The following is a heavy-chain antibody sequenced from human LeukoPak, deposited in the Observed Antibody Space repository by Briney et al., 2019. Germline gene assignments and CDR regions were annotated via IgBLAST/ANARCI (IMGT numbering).Heavy chain of an antibody. Sequence: GSLIRSCAASGLTFSSDAMSWVRQAPGRGLEWISAIHGAGDSTYYADSVKGRFTVSRDNSKSTLYLQMNSLRAEDTAVYYCAKDPRGYGGHNFDYWGQGTLVTVSS. CDR3: AKDPRGYGGHNFDY. D-gene: IGHD5-12*01. J-gene: IGHJ4*02. CDR1: GLTFSSDA. CDR2: IHGAGDST. V-gene: IGHV3-23*01.